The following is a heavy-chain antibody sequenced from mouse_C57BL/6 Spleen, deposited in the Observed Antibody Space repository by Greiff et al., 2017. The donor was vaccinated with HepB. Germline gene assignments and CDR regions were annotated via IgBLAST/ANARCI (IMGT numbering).Heavy chain of an antibody. J-gene: IGHJ3*01. Sequence: EVKLMESGGGLVKPGGSLKLSCAASGFTFSSYAMSWVRQTPEKRLEWVATISDGGSYTYYPDNVKGRFTISRDNAKNNLYLQMSHLKSEDTAMYYCARAFYYYGSSSFAYWGQGTLVTVSA. D-gene: IGHD1-1*01. CDR2: ISDGGSYT. CDR3: ARAFYYYGSSSFAY. CDR1: GFTFSSYA. V-gene: IGHV5-4*03.